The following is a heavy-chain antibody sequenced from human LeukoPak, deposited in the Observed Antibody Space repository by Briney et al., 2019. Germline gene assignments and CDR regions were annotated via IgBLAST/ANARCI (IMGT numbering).Heavy chain of an antibody. CDR3: ARVRTYYYGSGSYYLFDY. CDR2: IYYSGST. D-gene: IGHD3-10*01. V-gene: IGHV4-38-2*02. Sequence: PSETLSLTCTVSGYSISSGYYWGWIRQPPGKGLEWIGSIYYSGSTYYNPSLKSRVTISVDTSKNQFSLKLSSVTAADTAVYYCARVRTYYYGSGSYYLFDYWGQGTLVTVSS. CDR1: GYSISSGYY. J-gene: IGHJ4*02.